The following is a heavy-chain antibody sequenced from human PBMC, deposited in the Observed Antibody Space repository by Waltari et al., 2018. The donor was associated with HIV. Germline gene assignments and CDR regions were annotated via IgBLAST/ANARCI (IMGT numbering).Heavy chain of an antibody. CDR3: AKDFDTSGLPYVVIDS. CDR2: ISGSGSQT. J-gene: IGHJ4*02. Sequence: EVKLVQSGGGLVQPGGSLRLSCAASGVPFRSHARSGVRRVPGKGLQWVSTISGSGSQTYYAESAKGRFAISRDNSEDTLILQMTRLRVEDTALYFCAKDFDTSGLPYVVIDSWGQGTLVTVSS. V-gene: IGHV3-23*04. CDR1: GVPFRSHA. D-gene: IGHD3-22*01.